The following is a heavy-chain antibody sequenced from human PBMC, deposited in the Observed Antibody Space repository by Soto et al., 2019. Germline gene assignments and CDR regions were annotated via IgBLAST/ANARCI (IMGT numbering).Heavy chain of an antibody. Sequence: GGSLRLSCTASGFTFSNYAMSWVRQAPGKGLEWVSAITRTDSTYYADSVKGRFTISRDNSRNTLYLQMNSLGAEAAALYYCWKAPVGEVGDTDYWGQGTLVTVSS. J-gene: IGHJ4*02. CDR3: WKAPVGEVGDTDY. V-gene: IGHV3-23*01. CDR2: ITRTDST. D-gene: IGHD1-26*01. CDR1: GFTFSNYA.